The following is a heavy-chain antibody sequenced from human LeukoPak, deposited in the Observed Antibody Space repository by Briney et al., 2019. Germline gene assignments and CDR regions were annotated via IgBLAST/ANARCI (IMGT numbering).Heavy chain of an antibody. Sequence: SVTLSLTCTVSGGSISSYYWSWIRQPPGKGLEWIGYIYYSGSTNYNPSLKSRVTISVDTSKNQFSLKLSSVTAADTAVYYCARVRLYTLDYWGRGTLVTVSS. J-gene: IGHJ4*02. CDR2: IYYSGST. CDR1: GGSISSYY. D-gene: IGHD3-16*02. V-gene: IGHV4-59*01. CDR3: ARVRLYTLDY.